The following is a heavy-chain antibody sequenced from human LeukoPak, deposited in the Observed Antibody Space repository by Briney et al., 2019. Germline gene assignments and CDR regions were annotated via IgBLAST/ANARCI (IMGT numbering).Heavy chain of an antibody. CDR1: GGSISSSNW. D-gene: IGHD3-3*01. Sequence: SETLSLTCAVSGGSISSSNWWSWVRQPPGEGLEWIGEIYHSGSTNHNPSLRSRVTISVDKSKNQFSLKLSSVTAADTAVYYCARRGLGAARNWFDPWGQGTLVTVSS. CDR3: ARRGLGAARNWFDP. V-gene: IGHV4-4*02. CDR2: IYHSGST. J-gene: IGHJ5*02.